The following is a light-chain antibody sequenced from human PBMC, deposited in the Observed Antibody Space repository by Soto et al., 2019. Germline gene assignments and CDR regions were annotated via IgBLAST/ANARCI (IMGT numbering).Light chain of an antibody. Sequence: DIVMTQSPDSLAVSLGERATINCKSSQSVLYSSNNKNYLAWYQQRPGQPPKLLIYWASTREFGVPDRFSGSGSGTDFTLTITSLQAEDVAVYYCQQYESTPLTFGQGTKLEIK. J-gene: IGKJ2*01. V-gene: IGKV4-1*01. CDR3: QQYESTPLT. CDR1: QSVLYSSNNKNY. CDR2: WAS.